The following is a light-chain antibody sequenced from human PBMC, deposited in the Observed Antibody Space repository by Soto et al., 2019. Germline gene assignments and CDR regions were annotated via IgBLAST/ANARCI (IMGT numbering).Light chain of an antibody. CDR3: SSYSSIPTHVL. Sequence: QSVLTQPASVSGSPGQSITISCSGTNSDIGSYDYVSWYQHHPGTAPQLIIFEVTYRYSGVSGRFSASKSANTASLPISGLQPEDEAVYYGSSYSSIPTHVLFGGGTKLTVL. J-gene: IGLJ2*01. CDR1: NSDIGSYDY. CDR2: EVT. V-gene: IGLV2-14*01.